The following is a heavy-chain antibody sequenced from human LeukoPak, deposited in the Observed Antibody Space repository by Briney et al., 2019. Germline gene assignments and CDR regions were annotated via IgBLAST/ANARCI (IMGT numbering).Heavy chain of an antibody. Sequence: GGSLRLSCAASGFTFSSYWMSWVRQAPGKGLEWVANIKQDGSEKYYVDSVKGRFTISRDNAKNSLYLQMNSLRAEDTAVYYCARPLGYCSSTSCLRYYYYGMDVWGQGTTVTVSS. CDR2: IKQDGSEK. D-gene: IGHD2-2*01. V-gene: IGHV3-7*01. CDR3: ARPLGYCSSTSCLRYYYYGMDV. CDR1: GFTFSSYW. J-gene: IGHJ6*02.